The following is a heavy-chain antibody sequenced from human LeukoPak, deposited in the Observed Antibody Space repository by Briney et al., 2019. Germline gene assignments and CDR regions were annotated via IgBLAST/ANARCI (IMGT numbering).Heavy chain of an antibody. Sequence: GGSLRLSCAASGFTFSSYAMSWVRQAPGKGLEWVSAISGSGGSTYYADSVKGRFTISRDNSKNTLYLQMNSLRAEDTAVYYCATRSGGSCYSGLDYWGQGTLVTASS. CDR3: ATRSGGSCYSGLDY. D-gene: IGHD2-15*01. J-gene: IGHJ4*02. CDR1: GFTFSSYA. V-gene: IGHV3-23*01. CDR2: ISGSGGST.